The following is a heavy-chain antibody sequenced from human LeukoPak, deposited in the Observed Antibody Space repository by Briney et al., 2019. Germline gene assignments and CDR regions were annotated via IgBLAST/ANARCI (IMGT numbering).Heavy chain of an antibody. Sequence: GGSLRLSCAASGFTFSSYSMNWVRQAPGKGLEWVSSISSNSSYIYYADSVKGRFTISRDNSKNTLYLQMNSLRAEDTAVYYCAKDQGGGATKPSGYWGQGTLVTVSS. CDR3: AKDQGGGATKPSGY. CDR1: GFTFSSYS. V-gene: IGHV3-21*01. D-gene: IGHD1-26*01. CDR2: ISSNSSYI. J-gene: IGHJ4*02.